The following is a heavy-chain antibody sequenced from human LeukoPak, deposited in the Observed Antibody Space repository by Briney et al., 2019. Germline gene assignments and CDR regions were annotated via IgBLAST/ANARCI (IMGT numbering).Heavy chain of an antibody. D-gene: IGHD6-19*01. CDR3: ASSSGWYPFDY. Sequence: SETLSLTCTVSGGSINSYQWSWIRQPPGKGLEWIRYIYYSGSTNYNPSLKSRVTISVDTSKNQFSLKLSSVTAADTAVYYCASSSGWYPFDYWGQGTLVTVSS. CDR2: IYYSGST. CDR1: GGSINSYQ. V-gene: IGHV4-59*01. J-gene: IGHJ4*02.